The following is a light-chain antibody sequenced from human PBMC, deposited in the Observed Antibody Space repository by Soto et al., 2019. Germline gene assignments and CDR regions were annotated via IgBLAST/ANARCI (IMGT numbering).Light chain of an antibody. CDR1: KIGSKS. Sequence: SYELTQSPSVSVAPGQTARITCGGNKIGSKSVHWYQQKSGRAPVLVVYDNSYRPSGIPERFSGTNSENTATLTLSGVEVGDEADYYCQVWDSRSDPAGVFGGGTKVTVL. J-gene: IGLJ3*02. CDR2: DNS. V-gene: IGLV3-21*02. CDR3: QVWDSRSDPAGV.